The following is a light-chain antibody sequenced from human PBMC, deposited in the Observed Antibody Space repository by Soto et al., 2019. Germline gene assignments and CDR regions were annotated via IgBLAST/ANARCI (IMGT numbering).Light chain of an antibody. Sequence: IQMTQSPSTLSGSVGDRVTITCRASQTISSYLAWYQQKPGKAPKLLIYAASTLQSGVPSRFSGSGSGTDFTLTISCLQSEDFATEYCQQYYSYPYTFGQGTKLEIK. J-gene: IGKJ2*01. CDR1: QTISSY. CDR3: QQYYSYPYT. CDR2: AAS. V-gene: IGKV1-8*01.